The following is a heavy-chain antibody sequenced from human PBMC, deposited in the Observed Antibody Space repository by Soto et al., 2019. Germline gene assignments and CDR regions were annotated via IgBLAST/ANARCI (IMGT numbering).Heavy chain of an antibody. Sequence: ASVKVSCKASGYTLTELSMHCVRQAPGKGLEWMGGFDPEDGETIYAQKFQGRVTMTEDTSTDTAYMELSSLRSEDTAVYYCATGAYYYDSSGYLSGAFDIWGQGTMVTVSS. V-gene: IGHV1-24*01. CDR1: GYTLTELS. D-gene: IGHD3-22*01. CDR2: FDPEDGET. J-gene: IGHJ3*02. CDR3: ATGAYYYDSSGYLSGAFDI.